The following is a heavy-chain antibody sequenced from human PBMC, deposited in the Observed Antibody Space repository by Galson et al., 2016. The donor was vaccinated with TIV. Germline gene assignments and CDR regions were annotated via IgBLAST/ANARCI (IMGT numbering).Heavy chain of an antibody. CDR2: LIPIFGSP. V-gene: IGHV1-69*05. CDR3: ARDSGGDIGSGSSRFDP. Sequence: SVKVSCKASGGTIGNFPFAWVRQAPGQGPEWLGSLIPIFGSPNYAQRFQGRVTITTDESTTTSYMELNSLKSEDTAVYYCARDSGGDIGSGSSRFDPWGQGTLVTVSS. D-gene: IGHD3-10*01. J-gene: IGHJ5*02. CDR1: GGTIGNFP.